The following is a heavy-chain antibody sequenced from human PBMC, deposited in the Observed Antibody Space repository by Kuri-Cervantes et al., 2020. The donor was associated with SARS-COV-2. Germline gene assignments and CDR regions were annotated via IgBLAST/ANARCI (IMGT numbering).Heavy chain of an antibody. V-gene: IGHV1-69*13. J-gene: IGHJ5*02. D-gene: IGHD6-13*01. CDR3: ARQRERYSSSLRFDP. CDR2: IIPIFGTA. Sequence: SVKVSCKASGGTFISYSISWVRQAPGQGLEWMGGIIPIFGTANYAQKFQGRVTITADESTSTAHMSLSSLRSEDTAVYYCARQRERYSSSLRFDPWGQGTLVTVSS. CDR1: GGTFISYS.